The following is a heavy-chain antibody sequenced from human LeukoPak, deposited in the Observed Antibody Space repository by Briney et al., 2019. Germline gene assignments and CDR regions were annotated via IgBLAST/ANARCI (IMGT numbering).Heavy chain of an antibody. Sequence: SVEVSCKVSGGTFSSYAISWVRQAPGQGLEWMGGIIPIFGTANYAQKFQGRVTITADESTSTAYMELSSLRSEDTAVYYCARDRGYSYGTFDYWGQGTLVTVSS. J-gene: IGHJ4*02. V-gene: IGHV1-69*13. CDR2: IIPIFGTA. D-gene: IGHD5-18*01. CDR3: ARDRGYSYGTFDY. CDR1: GGTFSSYA.